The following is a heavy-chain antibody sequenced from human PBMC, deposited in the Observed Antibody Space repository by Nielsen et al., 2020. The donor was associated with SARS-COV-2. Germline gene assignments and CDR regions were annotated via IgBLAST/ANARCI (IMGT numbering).Heavy chain of an antibody. D-gene: IGHD1/OR15-1a*01. Sequence: GESLKISCTASGFSISAFEMNWVRQAPGKGLEWVSGIAGGGYIWHANADSVKGRFTISTDSSQKTLYLQMNSLRVEDTAVYYCSSVRFNNPPSWGQGT. CDR3: SSVRFNNPPS. V-gene: IGHV3-23*01. CDR1: GFSISAFE. J-gene: IGHJ5*02. CDR2: IAGGGYIWH.